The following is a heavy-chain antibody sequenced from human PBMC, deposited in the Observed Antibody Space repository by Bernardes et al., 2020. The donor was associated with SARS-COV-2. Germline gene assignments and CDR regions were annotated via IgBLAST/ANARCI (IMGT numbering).Heavy chain of an antibody. J-gene: IGHJ4*02. D-gene: IGHD1-1*01. V-gene: IGHV3-48*02. CDR3: TRDAYNSY. Sequence: GGSLRLSRSASGFTFFHYAMSWVRQARGKGLEWVAHISGRSDTIYYADSVKGRFTISRDNGKNSLYLQMNSLTKDDTGVYYCTRDAYNSYWGQGTQVTVSS. CDR2: ISGRSDTI. CDR1: GFTFFHYA.